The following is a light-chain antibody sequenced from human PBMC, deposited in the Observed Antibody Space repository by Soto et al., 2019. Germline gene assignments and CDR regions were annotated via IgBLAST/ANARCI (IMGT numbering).Light chain of an antibody. Sequence: EFVLTQSPATLSLSPGERATLSCRASRSISSFLAWYQQKPGQAPRLLIYDTFNRATGIPARFSGSGSGTDFTLTISGLEPEDFAVYYCQQRANWPPLTFGGGTKVEI. CDR2: DTF. CDR3: QQRANWPPLT. J-gene: IGKJ4*01. CDR1: RSISSF. V-gene: IGKV3-11*01.